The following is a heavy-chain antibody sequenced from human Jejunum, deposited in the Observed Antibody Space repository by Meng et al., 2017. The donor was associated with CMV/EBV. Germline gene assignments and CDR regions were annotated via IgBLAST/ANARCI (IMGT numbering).Heavy chain of an antibody. V-gene: IGHV3-7*01. CDR3: ATVNGHVFDI. J-gene: IGHJ3*02. CDR1: GFTLSSYW. CDR2: IKQDGSER. D-gene: IGHD2-8*01. Sequence: SCAASGFTLSSYWMTWVRQAPGKGLEWVANIKQDGSERYYVDSVKGRFTISRDNAKNSLYLQMNSLRAEDTSVYYCATVNGHVFDIWGQGTMVTVSS.